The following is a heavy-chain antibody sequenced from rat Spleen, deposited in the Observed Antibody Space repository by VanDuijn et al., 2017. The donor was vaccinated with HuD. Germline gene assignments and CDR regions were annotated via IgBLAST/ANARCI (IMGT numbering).Heavy chain of an antibody. Sequence: EVQLVESGGGLGQPGRSLKLSCVASGFTFNNYWMTWVRQAPGKGLEWVATIINIGGTTYYSDSVKGRFTISRDNAESTLYLQMNSLRSEDTATYYCTSNNFDYWGQGVMVTVSS. CDR3: TSNNFDY. CDR1: GFTFNNYW. V-gene: IGHV5-31*01. J-gene: IGHJ2*01. CDR2: IINIGGTT. D-gene: IGHD1-10*01.